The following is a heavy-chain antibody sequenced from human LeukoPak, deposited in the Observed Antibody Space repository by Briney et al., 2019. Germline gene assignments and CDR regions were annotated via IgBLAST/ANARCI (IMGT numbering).Heavy chain of an antibody. D-gene: IGHD1-26*01. CDR1: GFTVSSNY. J-gene: IGHJ4*02. CDR2: VPSGGDT. V-gene: IGHV3-53*01. Sequence: GGSLRLSCAASGFTVSSNYMNWVRQAPGKGLEWVSVVPSGGDTYYADSVRGRFVISRDHSKNTLYLQMNGLRAEDTAVYYCTRGVWDWGQGTLVTVSS. CDR3: TRGVWD.